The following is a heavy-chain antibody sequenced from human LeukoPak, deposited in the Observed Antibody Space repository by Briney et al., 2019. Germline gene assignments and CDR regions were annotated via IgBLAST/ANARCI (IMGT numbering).Heavy chain of an antibody. CDR3: AKGLINDWSALEY. Sequence: GGSLRLSCAASGFTFSSYAMTWVRRAPGEGLEWLSAISGSGGTTYYADSVRGRFTISRDNSKNTLYLQMNSLRAEDTAVYYCAKGLINDWSALEYWGQGTLVTVSS. V-gene: IGHV3-23*01. D-gene: IGHD3-9*01. J-gene: IGHJ4*02. CDR2: ISGSGGTT. CDR1: GFTFSSYA.